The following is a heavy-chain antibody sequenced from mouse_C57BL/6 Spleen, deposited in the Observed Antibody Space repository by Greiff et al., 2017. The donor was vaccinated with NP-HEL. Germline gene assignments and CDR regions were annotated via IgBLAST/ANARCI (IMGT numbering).Heavy chain of an antibody. V-gene: IGHV1-78*01. D-gene: IGHD1-1*01. Sequence: QVQLQQSDAELVKPGASVKISCKVSGYTFTDHTIHWMKQRPEQGLEWIGYIYPRDGSTKYNEKFKGKATLTADKSSSTAYMQLNSLTSEDSAVYFCARSSVLHYGSSYGYWYFDVWGTGTTVTVSS. CDR2: IYPRDGST. J-gene: IGHJ1*03. CDR3: ARSSVLHYGSSYGYWYFDV. CDR1: GYTFTDHT.